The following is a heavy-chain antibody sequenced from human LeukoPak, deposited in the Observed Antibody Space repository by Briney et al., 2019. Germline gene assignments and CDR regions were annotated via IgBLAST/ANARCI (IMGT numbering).Heavy chain of an antibody. J-gene: IGHJ4*02. CDR3: ARVWGGYHTDY. Sequence: GGSLRLSCAASEFTFTKYNMNWVRQAPGKGLEWVSSISSSSVYIYYADSVKGRFTISRDNAKNSLYLQMNSLRAEDTAVYYCARVWGGYHTDYWGQGTLVTVSS. CDR1: EFTFTKYN. CDR2: ISSSSVYI. D-gene: IGHD5-12*01. V-gene: IGHV3-21*01.